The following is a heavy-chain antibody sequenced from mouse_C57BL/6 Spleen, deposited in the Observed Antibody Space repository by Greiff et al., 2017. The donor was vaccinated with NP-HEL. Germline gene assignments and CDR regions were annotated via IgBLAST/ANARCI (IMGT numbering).Heavy chain of an antibody. Sequence: QVQLQQPGAELVKPGASVKLSCKASGYTFTSYWMHWVKQRPGQGLEWIGMIHPNSGSTNYNEKFKSKATLTVDKSSSTAYMQLSSLTSEDSAVYYCARSRDKVRWSDYWGQGTTLTVSS. CDR1: GYTFTSYW. V-gene: IGHV1-64*01. CDR3: ARSRDKVRWSDY. J-gene: IGHJ2*01. CDR2: IHPNSGST. D-gene: IGHD2-14*01.